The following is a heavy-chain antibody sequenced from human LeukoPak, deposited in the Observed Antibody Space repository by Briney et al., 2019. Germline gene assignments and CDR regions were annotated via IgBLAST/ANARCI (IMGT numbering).Heavy chain of an antibody. D-gene: IGHD6-13*01. CDR1: GGSFSGYY. V-gene: IGHV4-34*01. CDR3: ARGGRRRAAAGTRWFDP. J-gene: IGHJ5*02. Sequence: PSETLSLTCAVYGGSFSGYYWSWIRHPPGKGLEWMGEINHSGSTNYNPSLKSRVTISVDTSKNQFSLKLSSVTAADTAVYYCARGGRRRAAAGTRWFDPWGQGTLVTVSS. CDR2: INHSGST.